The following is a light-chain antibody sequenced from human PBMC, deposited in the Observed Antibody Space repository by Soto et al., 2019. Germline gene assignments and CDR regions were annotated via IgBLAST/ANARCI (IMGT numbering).Light chain of an antibody. J-gene: IGKJ1*01. CDR2: GAS. Sequence: EIVMTQSPATLSVSPGETATLSCRASQSVSSNLAWYQQKPGQAPRLLIYGASTRATGIPARFSGSGSGTDFTLTISSLQPEDFATYYCQQSYSTPGTFGQGTMGDIK. V-gene: IGKV3-15*01. CDR1: QSVSSN. CDR3: QQSYSTPGT.